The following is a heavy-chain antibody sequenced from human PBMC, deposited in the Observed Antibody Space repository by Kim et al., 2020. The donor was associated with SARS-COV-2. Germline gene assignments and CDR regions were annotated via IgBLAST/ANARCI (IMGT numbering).Heavy chain of an antibody. CDR2: ISYDGSNK. J-gene: IGHJ3*02. V-gene: IGHV3-30*18. D-gene: IGHD3-22*01. CDR1: GFTFSSYG. Sequence: GGSLRLSCAASGFTFSSYGMHWVRQAPGKGLEWVAVISYDGSNKYYADSVKGRFTISRDNSKNTLYLQMNSLRAEDTAVYYCAKELYDSSGYYPLVDAFDIWGQGTMVTVSS. CDR3: AKELYDSSGYYPLVDAFDI.